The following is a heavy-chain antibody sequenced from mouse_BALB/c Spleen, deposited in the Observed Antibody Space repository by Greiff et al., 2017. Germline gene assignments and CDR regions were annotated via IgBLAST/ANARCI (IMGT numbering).Heavy chain of an antibody. CDR1: GYTFTSYW. CDR3: ARWGNYAWFAY. V-gene: IGHV1-7*01. Sequence: VKLMESGAELAKPGASVKMSCKASGYTFTSYWMHWVKQRPGQGLEWIGYINPSTGYTEYNQKFKDKATLTADKSSSTAYMQLSSLTSEDSAVYYCARWGNYAWFAYWGQGTLVTVSA. D-gene: IGHD2-1*01. J-gene: IGHJ3*01. CDR2: INPSTGYT.